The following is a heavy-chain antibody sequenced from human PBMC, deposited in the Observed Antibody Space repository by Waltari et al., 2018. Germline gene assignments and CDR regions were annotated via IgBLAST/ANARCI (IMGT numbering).Heavy chain of an antibody. Sequence: QVQLQESGPGLVKPSQTLSLTCPVSGGSISSGSYYWSWIRRPAGKGLEWIGRIYTSGSTNYNPSLKSRVTISVDTSKNQFSLKLSSVTAADTAVYYCARSAGTAIAEYFQHWGQGTLVTVSS. CDR1: GGSISSGSYY. CDR2: IYTSGST. D-gene: IGHD6-13*01. J-gene: IGHJ1*01. V-gene: IGHV4-61*02. CDR3: ARSAGTAIAEYFQH.